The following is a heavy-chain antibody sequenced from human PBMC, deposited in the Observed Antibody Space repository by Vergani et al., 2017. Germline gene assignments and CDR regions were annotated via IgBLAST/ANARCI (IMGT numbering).Heavy chain of an antibody. V-gene: IGHV4-61*02. Sequence: QVQLQESGPGLVKPSQTLSLTCTVSGGSISSGSYYWSWIRQPAGKGLEWIGRIYTSGSTNYNPSLKSRVTISVDTSKNQFSLKLSSVTAADTDVYYCARGYSSSWNDYWGQGTLVTVSS. D-gene: IGHD6-13*01. J-gene: IGHJ4*02. CDR3: ARGYSSSWNDY. CDR2: IYTSGST. CDR1: GGSISSGSYY.